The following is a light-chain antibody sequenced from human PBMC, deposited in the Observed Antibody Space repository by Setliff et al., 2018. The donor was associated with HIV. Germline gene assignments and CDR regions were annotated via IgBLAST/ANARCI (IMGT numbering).Light chain of an antibody. CDR2: EVN. Sequence: QSALTQPRSVSGSPGQSVTISCTGTNSNVGGSKYVSWYQQYPGKAPKLLIYEVNKRPSEVPDRFSGSKSGNTASLTISGLQADDEADYYCQSFDGSLRGGVFGTGTKVTVL. CDR1: NSNVGGSKY. V-gene: IGLV2-11*01. CDR3: QSFDGSLRGGV. J-gene: IGLJ1*01.